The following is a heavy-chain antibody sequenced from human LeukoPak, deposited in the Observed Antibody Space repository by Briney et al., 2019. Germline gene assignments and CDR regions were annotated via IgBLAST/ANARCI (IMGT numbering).Heavy chain of an antibody. CDR2: IYYSGST. CDR1: SGSISSGGYF. J-gene: IGHJ6*02. CDR3: ARVGSSWTTTYYGMDV. Sequence: SETLSLTCTVSSGSISSGGYFWSWIRQHPGKGLEWIGYIYYSGSTYYNPSLKSRVTISVDTSKNQFSLKLRSVTAADTAVYYCARVGSSWTTTYYGMDVWGQGTTVTVSS. D-gene: IGHD6-13*01. V-gene: IGHV4-31*03.